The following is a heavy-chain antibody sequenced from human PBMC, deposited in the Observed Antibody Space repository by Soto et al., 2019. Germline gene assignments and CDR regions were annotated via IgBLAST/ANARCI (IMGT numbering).Heavy chain of an antibody. J-gene: IGHJ4*02. V-gene: IGHV3-74*01. CDR3: TTGLSNGYYNFDY. D-gene: IGHD3-22*01. Sequence: GGSLRLSCAASGFTFSGYWMHWVRQAPGRGLMWVSRISSDGSSTSYADSVKGRFTISRDNAKNTLFLQMNSLRVEDTAVYYCTTGLSNGYYNFDYWGQGTPVTVSS. CDR2: ISSDGSST. CDR1: GFTFSGYW.